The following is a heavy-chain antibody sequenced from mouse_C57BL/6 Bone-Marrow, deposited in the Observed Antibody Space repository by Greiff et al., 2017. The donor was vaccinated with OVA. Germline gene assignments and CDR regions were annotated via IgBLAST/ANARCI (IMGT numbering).Heavy chain of an antibody. CDR1: GYAFSSSW. J-gene: IGHJ4*01. CDR2: IYPGDGDT. Sequence: QVQLQQSGPELVKPGASVKISCKASGYAFSSSWMNWVKQRPGKGLEWIGRIYPGDGDTNYNGKFKGKATLTVDKSSSTAYMQLSSLTSEDSAVYYCARSDGYMRGNYAMDYWGQGTSVTVSS. V-gene: IGHV1-82*01. D-gene: IGHD2-3*01. CDR3: ARSDGYMRGNYAMDY.